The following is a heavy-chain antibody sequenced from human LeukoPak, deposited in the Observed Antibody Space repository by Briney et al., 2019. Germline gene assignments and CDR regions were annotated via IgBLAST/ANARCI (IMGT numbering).Heavy chain of an antibody. CDR3: ARDNDFFDY. Sequence: SETLSLTCSVSGGSINTYYWSCIRQPAGKGLEWIGRIRSSGSTHYNPSLKSRVTMSLDTSKNQFSLKLTSVTAADTAVYYCARDNDFFDYWGQGTLVTVSS. CDR1: GGSINTYY. J-gene: IGHJ4*02. CDR2: IRSSGST. V-gene: IGHV4-4*07.